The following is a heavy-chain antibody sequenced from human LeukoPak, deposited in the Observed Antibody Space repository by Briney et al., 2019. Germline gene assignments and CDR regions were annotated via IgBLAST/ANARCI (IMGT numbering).Heavy chain of an antibody. D-gene: IGHD4-17*01. V-gene: IGHV4-30-2*01. CDR1: GGSIGSGGFY. J-gene: IGHJ6*02. CDR3: ARVPSDYDDYYGMDV. CDR2: IYDSGST. Sequence: SETLSLTCTVSGGSIGSGGFYWNWIRQPPGKGLEWIGNIYDSGSTSYNPSLKSRVTISVDRSKNQFSLKLNSVTAADTAVYYCARVPSDYDDYYGMDVWGQGTTVTVSS.